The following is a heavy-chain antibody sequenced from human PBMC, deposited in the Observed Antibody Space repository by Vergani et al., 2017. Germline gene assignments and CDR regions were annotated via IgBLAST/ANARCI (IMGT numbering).Heavy chain of an antibody. V-gene: IGHV3-74*01. CDR2: INSGGSST. Sequence: EVQLVESGGGLVQPGGSLRLSCAASGFTFSSFWMHWVRQAPGKGLVWVSRINSGGSSTSYADSVKGRFTISRDNAKNTLYLQMNSLRAEDTAVYYCARYYYDSSGYSEYFQHWGQGTLVTVSS. CDR3: ARYYYDSSGYSEYFQH. D-gene: IGHD3-22*01. J-gene: IGHJ1*01. CDR1: GFTFSSFW.